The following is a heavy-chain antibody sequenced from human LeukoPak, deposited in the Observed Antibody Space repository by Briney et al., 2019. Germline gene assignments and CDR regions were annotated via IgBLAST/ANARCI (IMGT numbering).Heavy chain of an antibody. CDR1: GGSINNYY. V-gene: IGHV4-59*12. Sequence: PSETLSLTCTVSGGSINNYYWNWIRQPPGKGLEWIGHIYYTGTTNYSPSLKSRVTISVDTSKNQFSLKLSSVTAADTAVYYCARERYYDFWSGPTNRYYYYMDVWGKGTTVTVSS. CDR3: ARERYYDFWSGPTNRYYYYMDV. D-gene: IGHD3-3*01. J-gene: IGHJ6*03. CDR2: IYYTGTT.